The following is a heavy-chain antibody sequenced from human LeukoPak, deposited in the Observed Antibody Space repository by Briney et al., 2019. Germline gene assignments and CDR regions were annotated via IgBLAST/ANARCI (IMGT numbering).Heavy chain of an antibody. D-gene: IGHD1-26*01. CDR1: GYTFTSYG. CDR2: ISAYNGNT. CDR3: ARDAVGATRWFDP. Sequence: VASVEVSCKASGYTFTSYGISWVRQAPGQGLEWMGWISAYNGNTNYAQKLQGRVTMTTDTSTSTAYMKLWSLRSDDTAVYYCARDAVGATRWFDPWGQGTLVTVSS. V-gene: IGHV1-18*01. J-gene: IGHJ5*02.